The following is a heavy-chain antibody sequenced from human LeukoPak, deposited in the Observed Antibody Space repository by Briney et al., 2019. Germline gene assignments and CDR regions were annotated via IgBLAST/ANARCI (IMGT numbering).Heavy chain of an antibody. CDR3: ARLYYYDSSGYYDY. V-gene: IGHV1-8*02. CDR1: GYTFTGYY. CDR2: MNPNSGNT. Sequence: ASVKVSCKASGYTFTGYYMHWVRQATGQGLEWMGWMNPNSGNTGYAQKFQGRVTMTRNTSISTAYMELSSLRSDDTAVYYCARLYYYDSSGYYDYWGQGTLVTVSS. J-gene: IGHJ4*02. D-gene: IGHD3-22*01.